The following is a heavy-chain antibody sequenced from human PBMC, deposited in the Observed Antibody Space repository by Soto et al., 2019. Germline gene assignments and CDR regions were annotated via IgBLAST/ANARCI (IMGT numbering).Heavy chain of an antibody. V-gene: IGHV1-69*12. J-gene: IGHJ6*02. CDR3: ARHLGGNHYYYGMDV. CDR1: GGTFSSYA. Sequence: QVQLVQSGAEVKKPGSSVKVSCKASGGTFSSYAISWVRQVPGQGLEWMGGIIPIFGTADYAQKFQGRVTITADESTSTAYMDLSSLRSEDTAVYYCARHLGGNHYYYGMDVWGQGTTVTVSS. D-gene: IGHD3-16*01. CDR2: IIPIFGTA.